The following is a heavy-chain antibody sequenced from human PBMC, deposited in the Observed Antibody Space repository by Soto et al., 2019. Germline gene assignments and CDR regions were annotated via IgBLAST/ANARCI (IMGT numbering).Heavy chain of an antibody. Sequence: EVQLVESGGGLVKPGGSLRLSCAASGFTFSSYSMNWVRQAPGKGLEWVSSISSSSSYIYYADSVKGRFTISRDNAKNSLYLQMNSLRAKDTAVYYCARGSLVATTHWNYYYYGMDVWGQGTTVTVSS. J-gene: IGHJ6*02. CDR3: ARGSLVATTHWNYYYYGMDV. CDR1: GFTFSSYS. D-gene: IGHD5-12*01. CDR2: ISSSSSYI. V-gene: IGHV3-21*01.